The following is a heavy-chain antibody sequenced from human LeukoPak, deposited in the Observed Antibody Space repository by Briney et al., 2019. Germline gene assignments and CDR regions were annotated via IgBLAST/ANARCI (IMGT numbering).Heavy chain of an antibody. CDR2: IYSGGST. J-gene: IGHJ4*02. V-gene: IGHV3-66*01. CDR1: GFTVSSNY. Sequence: PGGSLRLSCAASGFTVSSNYMSWVRQAPGKGLEWVSVIYSGGSTYYADSVKGRFTISRDNSKNTLYPQMNSLRAEDTAVYYCARDRDTAAFDYWGQGTLVTVSS. D-gene: IGHD5-18*01. CDR3: ARDRDTAAFDY.